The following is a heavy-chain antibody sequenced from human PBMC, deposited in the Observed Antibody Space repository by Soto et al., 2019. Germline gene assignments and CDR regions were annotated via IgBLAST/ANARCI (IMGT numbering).Heavy chain of an antibody. Sequence: VRSLRLSCAAAGLSFTNYAMSWVRQAPGKGLEWVSGISGSGDTTYYADSVKGRFTISRDNSKNTLYLQMNSLRAEDTAVYYCAKDLWICSSACRSGDYWGQGTLVTVSS. J-gene: IGHJ4*02. CDR1: GLSFTNYA. V-gene: IGHV3-23*01. D-gene: IGHD6-19*01. CDR3: AKDLWICSSACRSGDY. CDR2: ISGSGDTT.